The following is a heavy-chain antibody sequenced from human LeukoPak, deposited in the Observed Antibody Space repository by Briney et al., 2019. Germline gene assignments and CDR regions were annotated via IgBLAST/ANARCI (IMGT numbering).Heavy chain of an antibody. CDR2: INSDGSSK. V-gene: IGHV3-74*01. Sequence: PGGSLRLSCAASGFTFSSYWMHWVRQAPGKGLVWVSRINSDGSSKNYADSVKGRFTISRDNAKNTVYLEMNSLRAEDTAVYYCAREDNSGSCNWGQGALVTVSS. J-gene: IGHJ4*02. D-gene: IGHD3-22*01. CDR1: GFTFSSYW. CDR3: AREDNSGSCN.